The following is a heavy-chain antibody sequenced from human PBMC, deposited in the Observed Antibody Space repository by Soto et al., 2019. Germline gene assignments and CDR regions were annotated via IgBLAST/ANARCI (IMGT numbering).Heavy chain of an antibody. V-gene: IGHV4-4*02. CDR1: GGSMSSSNW. D-gene: IGHD1-26*01. CDR3: ARVSGSYYYGMDV. Sequence: SETLSLTCTVSGGSMSSSNWWNWVRQPPGKGLEWIGEAHHSGRTNYNPSLKSRVTISVDKSKNQFSLKLSSVTAADTAVYYCARVSGSYYYGMDVWGQGTTVTVSS. J-gene: IGHJ6*02. CDR2: AHHSGRT.